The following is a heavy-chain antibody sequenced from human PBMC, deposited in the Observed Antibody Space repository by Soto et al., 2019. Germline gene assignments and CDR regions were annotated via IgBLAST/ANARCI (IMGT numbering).Heavy chain of an antibody. Sequence: SLKVSCKASGGTFSSYAISWVRQAPGQGLEWTGGIIPIFGTANYAQKFQGRVTITADESTSTAYMELSSLRSEDTAVYYCARTGDIVLVPAAILPYYYGMDVWG. V-gene: IGHV1-69*13. CDR2: IIPIFGTA. CDR3: ARTGDIVLVPAAILPYYYGMDV. J-gene: IGHJ6*02. D-gene: IGHD2-2*01. CDR1: GGTFSSYA.